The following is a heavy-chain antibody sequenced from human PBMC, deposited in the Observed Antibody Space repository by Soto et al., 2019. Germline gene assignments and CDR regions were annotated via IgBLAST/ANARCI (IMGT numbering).Heavy chain of an antibody. CDR3: ARPSITIFGVGFGDYYMDV. V-gene: IGHV3-74*01. CDR2: INSDGSST. CDR1: GFTFSSYW. D-gene: IGHD3-3*01. J-gene: IGHJ6*03. Sequence: GGSLRLSCAASGFTFSSYWMHWVRQAPWKGLVWVSRINSDGSSTSYADSVKGRFTISRDNAKNTLYLQMNSLRAEDTAVYYCARPSITIFGVGFGDYYMDVWGKGTTVTVS.